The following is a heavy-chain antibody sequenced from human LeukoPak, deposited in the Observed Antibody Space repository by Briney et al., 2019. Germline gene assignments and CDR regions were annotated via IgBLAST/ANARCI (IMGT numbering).Heavy chain of an antibody. Sequence: GGSLRLSCAASGFTFDDYAMHWVRQAPGKGLEWVSGISWNSGSIGYADSVKGRFTISRDNAKNSLYLQMNSLRAEDTALYYCAKGLRTRWWPPVGYWGQGTLVTVSS. V-gene: IGHV3-9*01. CDR1: GFTFDDYA. D-gene: IGHD2-15*01. CDR3: AKGLRTRWWPPVGY. J-gene: IGHJ4*02. CDR2: ISWNSGSI.